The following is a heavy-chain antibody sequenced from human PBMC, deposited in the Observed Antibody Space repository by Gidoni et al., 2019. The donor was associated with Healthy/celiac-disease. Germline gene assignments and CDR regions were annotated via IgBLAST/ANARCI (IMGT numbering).Heavy chain of an antibody. Sequence: EVQLLESGGGLVQPGGSLRLSCAASGFTFSSYAMSWVRQAPGKGLEWVSAISGSGGSTYYADFVKGRFTISRDNSKNTLYLQMNSLRAEDTAVYYCAKDREGQWLITGYFQHWGQGTLVTVSS. CDR1: GFTFSSYA. D-gene: IGHD6-19*01. V-gene: IGHV3-23*01. CDR2: ISGSGGST. J-gene: IGHJ1*01. CDR3: AKDREGQWLITGYFQH.